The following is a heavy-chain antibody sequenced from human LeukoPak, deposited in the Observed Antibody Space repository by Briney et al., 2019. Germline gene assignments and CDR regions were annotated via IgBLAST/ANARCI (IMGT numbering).Heavy chain of an antibody. D-gene: IGHD3-22*01. CDR1: GYTFTAYY. Sequence: ASVKVSCKASGYTFTAYYMHWVRQAPGQGLEWMRWINPSSGGTRYAQKFQGGVTMTRDTSINTAYMELSRLTSDDTAVYYCARGSNYYDYLDGDYWGQGTLVTVSS. V-gene: IGHV1-2*02. J-gene: IGHJ4*02. CDR2: INPSSGGT. CDR3: ARGSNYYDYLDGDY.